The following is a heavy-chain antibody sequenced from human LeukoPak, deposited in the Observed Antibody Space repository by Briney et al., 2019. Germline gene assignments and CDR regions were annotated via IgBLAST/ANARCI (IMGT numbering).Heavy chain of an antibody. CDR3: AREYGSGSYTGIDY. D-gene: IGHD3-10*01. J-gene: IGHJ4*02. Sequence: ASVKVSCKASGYTFINYGITWVRQAPGRGLEWMGWISAYNSAYNGNTHYAQKLQGRVTMTTDTSTNTGYMELRSLRSDDTAVYYSAREYGSGSYTGIDYWGQGTLVTVSS. CDR2: ISAYNSAYNGNT. CDR1: GYTFINYG. V-gene: IGHV1-18*01.